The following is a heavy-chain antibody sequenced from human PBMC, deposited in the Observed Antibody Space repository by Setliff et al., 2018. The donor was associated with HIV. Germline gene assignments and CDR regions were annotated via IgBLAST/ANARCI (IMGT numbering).Heavy chain of an antibody. CDR2: ISGSGAST. V-gene: IGHV3-23*01. Sequence: GGSLRLSCAASGFTFNTYAMSWVRQAPGKGVEGVSVISGSGASTFYADSVKGRFTISRDNSKSTLYLQMNGLGVEDTAVYYCAKDGISGGAYPPYYFDYWGHGTLVTVSS. CDR3: AKDGISGGAYPPYYFDY. J-gene: IGHJ4*01. D-gene: IGHD2-15*01. CDR1: GFTFNTYA.